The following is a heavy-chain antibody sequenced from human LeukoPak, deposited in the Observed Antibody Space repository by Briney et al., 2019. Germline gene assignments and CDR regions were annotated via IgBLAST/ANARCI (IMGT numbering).Heavy chain of an antibody. Sequence: GGSLRLSCAASGFTITSHWMTWVRQAPGKGLEWVAYINPTGSPTHYPDSVKGRFTISRDNAKNSLFLQMDDLRAEDTAVYYCAKARGYSESGGYPVFDYWGQGALVTVSS. CDR2: INPTGSPT. V-gene: IGHV3-48*03. D-gene: IGHD3-22*01. J-gene: IGHJ4*02. CDR1: GFTITSHW. CDR3: AKARGYSESGGYPVFDY.